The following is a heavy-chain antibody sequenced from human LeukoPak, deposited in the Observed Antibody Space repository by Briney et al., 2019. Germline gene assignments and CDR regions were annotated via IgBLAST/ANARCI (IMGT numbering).Heavy chain of an antibody. CDR3: ARDSVRRGYDFWSGYLDY. J-gene: IGHJ4*02. CDR1: GGTFSSYA. V-gene: IGHV1-69*13. D-gene: IGHD3-3*01. CDR2: IIPIFGTA. Sequence: GASVKVSCKASGGTFSSYAISWVRQAPGKGLEWMGGIIPIFGTANYAQKFQGRVTITADESTSTAYMELSSLRSEDTAVYYCARDSVRRGYDFWSGYLDYWGQGTLVTVSS.